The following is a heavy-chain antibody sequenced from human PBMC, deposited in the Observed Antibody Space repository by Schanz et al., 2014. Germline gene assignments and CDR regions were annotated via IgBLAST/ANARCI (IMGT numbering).Heavy chain of an antibody. D-gene: IGHD1-26*01. V-gene: IGHV3-23*04. CDR1: GFTFTNYA. CDR3: AKEGLTGSYLGYFDF. Sequence: DVQLVDSGGGLVQPGRSLRLSCAASGFTFTNYAMTWVRQAPGKGLEWVSSISIRGGNTYYTDSVKGRFTISRDNSKNMVYVQMNGLRAEDTATYFCAKEGLTGSYLGYFDFWGVGTMVTVSS. J-gene: IGHJ3*01. CDR2: ISIRGGNT.